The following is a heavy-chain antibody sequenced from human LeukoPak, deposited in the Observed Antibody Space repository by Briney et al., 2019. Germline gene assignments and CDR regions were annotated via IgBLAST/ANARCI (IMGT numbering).Heavy chain of an antibody. CDR3: AKLRFLEWFESFDY. V-gene: IGHV3-23*01. D-gene: IGHD3-3*01. CDR2: SSCSGGST. J-gene: IGHJ4*02. Sequence: GGSVSLSFASSGFTFSSYAMSWVRQAPGKGLEWVSASSCSGGSTYYADSVRGRFTISRDNSKNTLYLQMNSLRAEDTAVYFCAKLRFLEWFESFDYWGQGTLVTVSS. CDR1: GFTFSSYA.